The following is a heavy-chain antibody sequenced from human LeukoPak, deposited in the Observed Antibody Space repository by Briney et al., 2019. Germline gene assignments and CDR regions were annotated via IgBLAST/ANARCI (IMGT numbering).Heavy chain of an antibody. CDR3: ARDFSGAYYFDY. Sequence: GGSLRLSCAASGFTVSSNYMSWVRQAPGKGLEWVSVIYSGGSTYYADSVKGRFTISRDNSKHTLYLQMNSLRAEDTAVYYCARDFSGAYYFDYWGQGTLVTVSS. V-gene: IGHV3-66*02. CDR1: GFTVSSNY. CDR2: IYSGGST. D-gene: IGHD2-15*01. J-gene: IGHJ4*02.